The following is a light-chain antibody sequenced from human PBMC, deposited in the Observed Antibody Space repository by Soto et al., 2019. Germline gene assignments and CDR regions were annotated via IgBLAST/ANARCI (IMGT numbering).Light chain of an antibody. CDR2: DAS. V-gene: IGKV3-11*01. CDR3: QQRSNWPR. Sequence: EIVLTQSPATLSLSPGERATLSCRASQSVSSYLAWSQQKPGQAPRLLIYDASNRATGIPARFSGSGSGTDFTLTISSLEPEEFAVYYCQQRSNWPRFGGGTKVEIK. CDR1: QSVSSY. J-gene: IGKJ4*01.